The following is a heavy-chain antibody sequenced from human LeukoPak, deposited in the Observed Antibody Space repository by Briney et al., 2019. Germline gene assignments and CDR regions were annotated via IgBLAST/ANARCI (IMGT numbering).Heavy chain of an antibody. CDR1: GFTFHDYA. D-gene: IGHD6-25*01. CDR2: ITWNSGSI. V-gene: IGHV3-9*01. CDR3: AKFYSGGWYFDY. Sequence: GWSLRLSCVASGFTFHDYAMHWVRQAPGKGLEWVSSITWNSGSIVYADSVKGRFTISRDNAKNSLYRQMNSLRAEDTAVYYCAKFYSGGWYFDYWGQGTLVTVSS. J-gene: IGHJ4*02.